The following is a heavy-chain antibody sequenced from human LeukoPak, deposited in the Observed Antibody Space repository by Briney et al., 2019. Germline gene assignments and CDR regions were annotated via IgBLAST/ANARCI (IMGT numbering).Heavy chain of an antibody. V-gene: IGHV3-23*01. CDR3: AKVRRIAVAGDAFDI. CDR1: GFAFSSYP. D-gene: IGHD6-19*01. Sequence: PGGSLRLSCAASGFAFSSYPMNWVRQAPGKGLQWVSAISGSGGSTYYADSVKGRFTISRDNSKNTLFLQMNSLRAEDTAVYYCAKVRRIAVAGDAFDIWGQGTMVTVSS. J-gene: IGHJ3*02. CDR2: ISGSGGST.